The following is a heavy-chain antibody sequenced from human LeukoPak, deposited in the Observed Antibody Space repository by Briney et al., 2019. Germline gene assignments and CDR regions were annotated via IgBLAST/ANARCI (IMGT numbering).Heavy chain of an antibody. J-gene: IGHJ4*02. CDR1: GGTFSSYA. CDR2: LNPSGGST. Sequence: ASVKVSCKASGGTFSSYAISWVRQAPGQGLEWMGILNPSGGSTSYAQNFRGRVTMSRDTSSTTLYMELSSLRSEDTAVYYCARSLLNGPFDYWGQGTLVTVTS. CDR3: ARSLLNGPFDY. V-gene: IGHV1-46*01. D-gene: IGHD2-8*01.